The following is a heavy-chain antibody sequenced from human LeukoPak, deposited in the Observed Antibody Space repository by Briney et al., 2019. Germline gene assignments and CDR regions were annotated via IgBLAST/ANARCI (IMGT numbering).Heavy chain of an antibody. D-gene: IGHD5-24*01. CDR3: ARVAEMATIGVFDY. J-gene: IGHJ4*02. Sequence: MSGGSLRLSCAASGFTFSSYSMNWVRQAPGKGLEWASYISSSSSYIYYADSVKGRFTISRDNAKNSLYLQMNSLRAEDTAVYYCARVAEMATIGVFDYWGQGTLVTVSS. CDR1: GFTFSSYS. V-gene: IGHV3-21*05. CDR2: ISSSSSYI.